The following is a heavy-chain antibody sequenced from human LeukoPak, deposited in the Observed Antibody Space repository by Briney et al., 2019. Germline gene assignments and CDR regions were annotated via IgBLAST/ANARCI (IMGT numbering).Heavy chain of an antibody. J-gene: IGHJ5*02. D-gene: IGHD1-14*01. CDR3: ARGLQGEPGLHSIRAAWFDL. CDR1: GGSISSYY. Sequence: SETLSLTCTVSGGSISSYYWSWIRQPPGKGLEWIGYIYYSGSTNYNPSLKSRVTISVDTSKNQFSLKLSSVTAADTAVYYCARGLQGEPGLHSIRAAWFDLWGQGTLVTVSS. V-gene: IGHV4-59*08. CDR2: IYYSGST.